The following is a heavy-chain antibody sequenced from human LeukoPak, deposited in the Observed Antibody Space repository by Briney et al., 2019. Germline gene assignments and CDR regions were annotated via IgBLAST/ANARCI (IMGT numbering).Heavy chain of an antibody. CDR1: GGSISSGDYY. D-gene: IGHD5-24*01. V-gene: IGHV4-30-4*01. J-gene: IGHJ3*02. CDR3: AEMATIGAFDI. CDR2: IYYSGST. Sequence: SQTLSLTCTVSGGSISSGDYYWSWIRQPPGKGLEWIGYIYYSGSTNYNPSLKSRVTISVDTSKNQFSLKLSSVTAADTAVYYCAEMATIGAFDIWGQGTMVTVSS.